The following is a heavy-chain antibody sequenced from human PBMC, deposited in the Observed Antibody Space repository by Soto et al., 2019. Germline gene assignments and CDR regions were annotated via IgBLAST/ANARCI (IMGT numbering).Heavy chain of an antibody. CDR1: GFNFNDHY. CDR2: ARNKVNSYTI. CDR3: ARLMGTCFDL. D-gene: IGHD2-8*01. Sequence: PGGSLRLSCVASGFNFNDHYMDWVRQAPGKGLEWVGRARNKVNSYTIAYAASVQGRFTISRDDSKNSLYLQMNSLKTEDTAVYFCARLMGTCFDLWGQGTLVTISS. J-gene: IGHJ4*02. V-gene: IGHV3-72*01.